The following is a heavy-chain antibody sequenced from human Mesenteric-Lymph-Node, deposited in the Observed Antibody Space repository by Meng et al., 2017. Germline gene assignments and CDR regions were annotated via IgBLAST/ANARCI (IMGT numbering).Heavy chain of an antibody. Sequence: GESLKISCAASGFTVSSNYMSWVRQAPGKGLEWVSVIYSCGSTYYADSVKGRFTISRDNAKNSLSLQMNSLRVEDTAVYYCTRVSLRSLSDYWGQGSLVTVSS. V-gene: IGHV3-66*03. CDR3: TRVSLRSLSDY. D-gene: IGHD1-26*01. CDR2: IYSCGST. J-gene: IGHJ4*02. CDR1: GFTVSSNY.